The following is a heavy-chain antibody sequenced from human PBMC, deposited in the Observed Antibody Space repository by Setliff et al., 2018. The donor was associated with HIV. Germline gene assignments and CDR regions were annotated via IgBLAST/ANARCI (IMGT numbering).Heavy chain of an antibody. CDR3: ALPYCSGGNCWSSASLPPAGWFDP. J-gene: IGHJ5*02. D-gene: IGHD2-15*01. CDR2: IIPMYGVT. CDR1: GGTFSSYV. V-gene: IGHV1-69*05. Sequence: ASVKVSCKASGGTFSSYVISWVRQAPGQGPEWMGGIIPMYGVTTYAQKFQGRVTITTDESTSTAYMELSSLRSEDTAVYYCALPYCSGGNCWSSASLPPAGWFDPWGQGTLVTVSS.